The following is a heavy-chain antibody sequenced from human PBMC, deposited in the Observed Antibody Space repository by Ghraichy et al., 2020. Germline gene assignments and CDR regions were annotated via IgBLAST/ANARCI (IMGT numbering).Heavy chain of an antibody. J-gene: IGHJ4*02. D-gene: IGHD3-22*01. CDR3: ARDTMYYYDSSGYSPFDY. CDR2: IYTSGST. CDR1: GGSISSYY. V-gene: IGHV4-4*07. Sequence: SETLSLTCTVSGGSISSYYWSWFRQPAGKGLEWIGRIYTSGSTNYNPSLKSRVTMSVDTSKNQFSLKLSSVTAADTAVYYCARDTMYYYDSSGYSPFDYWGQGTLVTVSS.